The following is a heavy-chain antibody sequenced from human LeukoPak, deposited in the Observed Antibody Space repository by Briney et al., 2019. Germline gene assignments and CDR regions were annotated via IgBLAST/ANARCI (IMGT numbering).Heavy chain of an antibody. J-gene: IGHJ4*02. CDR3: ATSTVGSYFDY. Sequence: GGSLRLSCAASGFSFNDYGMSWVRQPPGKGLEWVAGITWNDGSAAYAGSMKGRFTISRDSATNSLYMQMNSLRAEDTALYYCATSTVGSYFDYWGQGTLVTVSS. CDR1: GFSFNDYG. V-gene: IGHV3-20*04. D-gene: IGHD1-26*01. CDR2: ITWNDGSA.